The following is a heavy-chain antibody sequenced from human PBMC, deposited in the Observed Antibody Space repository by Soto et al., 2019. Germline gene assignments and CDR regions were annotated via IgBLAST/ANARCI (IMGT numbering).Heavy chain of an antibody. Sequence: ASVKVSCKASGYTFTSYGISWVRQAPGQGLGWMGWISAYNGNTNYAQKLQGRVTMTTDTSTSTAYMELSSLRSEDTAVYYCARSIVVVTALDYWGQGTLVTVSS. CDR1: GYTFTSYG. D-gene: IGHD2-21*02. J-gene: IGHJ4*02. CDR2: ISAYNGNT. V-gene: IGHV1-18*01. CDR3: ARSIVVVTALDY.